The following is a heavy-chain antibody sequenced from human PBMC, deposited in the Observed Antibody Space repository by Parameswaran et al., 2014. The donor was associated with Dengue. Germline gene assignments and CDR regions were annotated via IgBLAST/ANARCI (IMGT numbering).Heavy chain of an antibody. Sequence: WVRQAPGQGLEWMGWINTNTGNPTYAQGFTGRFVFSLDTSVSTAYLQISSLKAEDTAVYYCARPAGGSYYPFDYWGQGTLVTVSS. J-gene: IGHJ4*02. V-gene: IGHV7-4-1*02. D-gene: IGHD1-26*01. CDR2: INTNTGNP. CDR3: ARPAGGSYYPFDY.